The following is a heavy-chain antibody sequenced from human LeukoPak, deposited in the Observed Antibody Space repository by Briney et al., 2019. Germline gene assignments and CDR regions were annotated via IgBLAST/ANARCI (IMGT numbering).Heavy chain of an antibody. V-gene: IGHV4-59*01. CDR1: GGSISSYY. J-gene: IGHJ3*02. CDR3: ARGGYYYGSGSYYDDAFDI. CDR2: IYYSGST. D-gene: IGHD3-10*01. Sequence: SETLSLTCTVSGGSISSYYWSWIRQPPGKGLEWIGYIYYSGSTNYNPSLKSRVTISVDTSKNQFSLKLSSVTAADTAVYYCARGGYYYGSGSYYDDAFDIWGQGTMVTVSS.